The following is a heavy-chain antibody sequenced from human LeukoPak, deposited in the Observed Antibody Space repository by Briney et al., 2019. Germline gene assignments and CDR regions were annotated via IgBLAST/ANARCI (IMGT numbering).Heavy chain of an antibody. CDR3: ARDGQRWPIYY. CDR2: ISSNGSNT. Sequence: PGXSLRLSCAASGFTFSSYEMIWVRQAPGKGVEWISYISSNGSNTYYADSLKGRFTIYRDKAKNSLYMQMNSLRAEDTAVYYCARDGQRWPIYYWGQGTLVTVSS. V-gene: IGHV3-48*03. J-gene: IGHJ4*02. D-gene: IGHD6-19*01. CDR1: GFTFSSYE.